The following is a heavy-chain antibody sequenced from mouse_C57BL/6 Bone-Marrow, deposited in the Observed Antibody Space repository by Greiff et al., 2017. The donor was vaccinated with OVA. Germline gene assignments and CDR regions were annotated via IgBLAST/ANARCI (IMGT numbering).Heavy chain of an antibody. J-gene: IGHJ2*01. CDR2: IDPSDSYT. CDR1: GYTFTSYW. CDR3: ARDDYPLDY. D-gene: IGHD2-4*01. Sequence: QVQLKQPGAELVMPGASVKLSCKASGYTFTSYWMHWVKQRPGQGLEWIGEIDPSDSYTNYNQKFKGKSTLTVDKSSSTAYMQLSSLTSEDSAVYYCARDDYPLDYWGQGTTLTVSS. V-gene: IGHV1-69*01.